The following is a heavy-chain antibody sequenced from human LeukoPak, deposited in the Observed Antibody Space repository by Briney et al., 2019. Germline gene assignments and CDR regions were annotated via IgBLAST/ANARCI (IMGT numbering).Heavy chain of an antibody. CDR2: IYHTGST. J-gene: IGHJ4*02. CDR1: GGSISSTEW. V-gene: IGHV4-4*02. Sequence: PSETLSLTCAVFGGSISSTEWWSWVRQPPGKGLEWSGEIYHTGSTNYNPSLKSRVTISVDKSKNQFSLKLSCVTAADTAVYYCARWYRSGWAFDYWGPGTLVTVSS. D-gene: IGHD6-19*01. CDR3: ARWYRSGWAFDY.